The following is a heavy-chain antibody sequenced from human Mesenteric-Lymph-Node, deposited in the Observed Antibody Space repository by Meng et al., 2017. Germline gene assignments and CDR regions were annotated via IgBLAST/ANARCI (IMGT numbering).Heavy chain of an antibody. Sequence: GESLKISCKASGYSFTNYWIGWVRQMPGKGLEWMGIIYPDDSDIRYSPSFQGQVTISADKSITTAYLQWNSLEASDTAMYYCARPGCRGGSCYSKFDYYYYYGLNVWGQGTAVTVSS. CDR3: ARPGCRGGSCYSKFDYYYYYGLNV. CDR1: GYSFTNYW. J-gene: IGHJ6*02. CDR2: IYPDDSDI. D-gene: IGHD2-15*01. V-gene: IGHV5-51*01.